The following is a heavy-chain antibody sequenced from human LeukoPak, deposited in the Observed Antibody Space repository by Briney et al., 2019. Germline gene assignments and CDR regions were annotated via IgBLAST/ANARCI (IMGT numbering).Heavy chain of an antibody. Sequence: PGGSLRLSCAASGFTFSSYWMSWVRQAPGKGLEWVANIKQDGSEKYYVDSVKGRFTISRGNAKNSLYLQMNSLRAEDTAVYYCARSLEYSSSSDYDAFDIWGQGTMVTVSS. CDR1: GFTFSSYW. V-gene: IGHV3-7*01. CDR2: IKQDGSEK. J-gene: IGHJ3*02. CDR3: ARSLEYSSSSDYDAFDI. D-gene: IGHD6-6*01.